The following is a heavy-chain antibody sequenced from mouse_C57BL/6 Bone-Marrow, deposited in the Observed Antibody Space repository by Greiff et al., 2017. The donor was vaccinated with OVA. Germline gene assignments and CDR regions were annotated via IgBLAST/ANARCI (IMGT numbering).Heavy chain of an antibody. Sequence: QVQLQQPGAELVKPGASVKMSCKASGYTFTSYWITWVKQRPGQGLEWIGDIYPGSGSTNYNEKFKSKATLTVDTSSSTAYMQLSSLTSEDSAVYYCARKRGYYDYDGPFAYWGQGTLVTVSA. CDR1: GYTFTSYW. CDR3: ARKRGYYDYDGPFAY. CDR2: IYPGSGST. J-gene: IGHJ3*01. D-gene: IGHD2-4*01. V-gene: IGHV1-55*01.